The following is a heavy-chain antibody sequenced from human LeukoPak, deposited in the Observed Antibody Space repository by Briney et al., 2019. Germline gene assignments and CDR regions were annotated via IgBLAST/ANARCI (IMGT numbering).Heavy chain of an antibody. D-gene: IGHD6-6*01. Sequence: GASVKVSCKASGYTFTGYYMHWVRQAPGQGLEWMGRINPNSGGTNYAQKFQGRVTMTRDTSISTAYMELSRLRSDDTAVYYYARDPPSSSGPDYWGQGTLVTVSS. CDR1: GYTFTGYY. CDR2: INPNSGGT. CDR3: ARDPPSSSGPDY. J-gene: IGHJ4*02. V-gene: IGHV1-2*06.